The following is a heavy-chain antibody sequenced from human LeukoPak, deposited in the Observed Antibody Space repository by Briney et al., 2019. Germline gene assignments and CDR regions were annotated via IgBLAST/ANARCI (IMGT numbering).Heavy chain of an antibody. CDR3: AKVPMIVVVKDAFDI. CDR1: GFTFSSYA. Sequence: PGGSLRLSCAASGFTFSSYALSWVRQAPGKGLEWVSAISGSGGSTYYADSVKGRFTISRDNSKNTLYLQMNSLRAEDTAVYYCAKVPMIVVVKDAFDIWGQGTMVTVSS. V-gene: IGHV3-23*01. CDR2: ISGSGGST. J-gene: IGHJ3*02. D-gene: IGHD3-22*01.